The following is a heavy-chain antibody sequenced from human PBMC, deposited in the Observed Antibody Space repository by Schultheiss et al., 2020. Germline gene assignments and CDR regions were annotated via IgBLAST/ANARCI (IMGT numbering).Heavy chain of an antibody. CDR1: GYTFTGYY. CDR2: MNPNSGNT. CDR3: ATSHYGSGSFHDY. J-gene: IGHJ4*02. V-gene: IGHV1-8*02. Sequence: ASVKVSCKASGYTFTGYYFHWVRQAPGQGLEWMGWMNPNSGNTGYAQKFQGRVTMTRNTSISTAYMELSSLRSEDTAVYYCATSHYGSGSFHDYWGQGTLVTVSS. D-gene: IGHD3-10*01.